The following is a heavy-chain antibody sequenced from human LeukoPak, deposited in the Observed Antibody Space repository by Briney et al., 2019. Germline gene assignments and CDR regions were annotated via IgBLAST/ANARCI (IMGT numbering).Heavy chain of an antibody. CDR1: GGTFSSYA. V-gene: IGHV1-69*04. J-gene: IGHJ4*02. D-gene: IGHD2-21*02. CDR3: ARDVIVNCGGDCYPPPFDY. Sequence: SVKVSCKASGGTFSSYAISWVRQAPGQGLGWMGRIIPILGIANYAQKFQGRVTITADKSTSTAYMELSSLRSEDTAVYYCARDVIVNCGGDCYPPPFDYWGQGTLVTVSS. CDR2: IIPILGIA.